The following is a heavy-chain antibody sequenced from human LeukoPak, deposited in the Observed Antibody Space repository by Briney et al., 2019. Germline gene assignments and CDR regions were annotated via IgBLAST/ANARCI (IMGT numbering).Heavy chain of an antibody. Sequence: PSETLSLTCAVYGGSFSGYYWSWIRQPPGKGLEWIGEINHSGSTNYNPSLKSRVTISVDTSKNQFSLKLSSVTAADTAVYYCARVGKWSHYYYYMDVWGKGTTVTVSS. CDR2: INHSGST. J-gene: IGHJ6*03. D-gene: IGHD3-16*01. V-gene: IGHV4-34*01. CDR1: GGSFSGYY. CDR3: ARVGKWSHYYYYMDV.